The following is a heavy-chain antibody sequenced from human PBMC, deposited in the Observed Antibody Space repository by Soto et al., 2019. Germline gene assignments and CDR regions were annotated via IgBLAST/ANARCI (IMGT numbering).Heavy chain of an antibody. CDR3: ARGDPTYFDY. Sequence: GGSLRLSCAASGFTFSTYWMHWVRQAPGEGLVWLSRITAAGTSTSSADSVKGRFTISRDNAKNTLYLQMNSLRAEDTAMYYCARGDPTYFDYWCQGILVTVFS. V-gene: IGHV3-74*01. J-gene: IGHJ4*02. CDR1: GFTFSTYW. D-gene: IGHD1-26*01. CDR2: ITAAGTST.